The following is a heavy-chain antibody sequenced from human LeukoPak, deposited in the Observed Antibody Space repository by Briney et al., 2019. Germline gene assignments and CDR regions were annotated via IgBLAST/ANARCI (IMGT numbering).Heavy chain of an antibody. D-gene: IGHD1-26*01. Sequence: SGGSLRLSCAASGFTFSGFAMSWVRRTPGKGVEWVSGISGSGDNTLYADSVKGRFTISRDNSKNTLYLEMNSLRAEDTAIYYCAKMKGHPLPKYYMDVWGQGTTVTVSS. V-gene: IGHV3-23*01. CDR3: AKMKGHPLPKYYMDV. CDR2: ISGSGDNT. CDR1: GFTFSGFA. J-gene: IGHJ6*01.